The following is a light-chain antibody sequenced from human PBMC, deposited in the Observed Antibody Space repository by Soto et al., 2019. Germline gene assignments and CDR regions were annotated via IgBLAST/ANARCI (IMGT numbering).Light chain of an antibody. V-gene: IGKV1-39*01. J-gene: IGKJ4*01. Sequence: DIQMPQSPSSLSASVGDRVTITCRASQSISTYLHWYQQKPGKAPNLLIYAASTMQSGVPSRFSVSGSGTDFTLTISSLQPEDFATYFCQHGYSTPLTCGGGTKVDIK. CDR1: QSISTY. CDR3: QHGYSTPLT. CDR2: AAS.